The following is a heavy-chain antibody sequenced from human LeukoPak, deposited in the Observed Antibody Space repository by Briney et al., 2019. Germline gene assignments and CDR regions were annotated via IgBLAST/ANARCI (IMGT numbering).Heavy chain of an antibody. J-gene: IGHJ4*02. V-gene: IGHV4-59*01. CDR1: GGSTSSYY. D-gene: IGHD2-15*01. CDR2: IYYSGST. Sequence: SETLSLTCTVSGGSTSSYYWSWIRQPPGKGLEWIGYIYYSGSTNYNPSLKSRVTISVGASKNQFSLKLSSVTAADTAVYYCARAGYCSGGSCYFDYWGQGTLVTVSS. CDR3: ARAGYCSGGSCYFDY.